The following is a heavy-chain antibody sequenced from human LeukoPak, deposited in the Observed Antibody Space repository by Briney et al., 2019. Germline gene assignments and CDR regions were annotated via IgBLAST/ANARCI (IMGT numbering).Heavy chain of an antibody. V-gene: IGHV1-2*04. D-gene: IGHD3-10*01. Sequence: ASVKVSCKASGYTLTGYYMHWVRQAPGQGLEWMGWINPNSGGTNYAQKFQGWVTMTRDTSISTAYMELSRLRSDDTAVYYCARGPTMVRGVIITEVYFQHWGQGTLVTVSS. CDR2: INPNSGGT. J-gene: IGHJ1*01. CDR3: ARGPTMVRGVIITEVYFQH. CDR1: GYTLTGYY.